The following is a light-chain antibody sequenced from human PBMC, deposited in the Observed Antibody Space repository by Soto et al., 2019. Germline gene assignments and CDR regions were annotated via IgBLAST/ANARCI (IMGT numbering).Light chain of an antibody. CDR3: QSYDSGLSAVV. CDR1: SSNIGAGYD. J-gene: IGLJ2*01. Sequence: QSVLTQPPSVSGAPGQRVTISCTGSSSNIGAGYDVHWYQQLPGTAPKLLIYGNSNRPSGVPDRFSGSKSGTSASLVITGLQAEDEADYYCQSYDSGLSAVVFGGGTKLTVL. V-gene: IGLV1-40*01. CDR2: GNS.